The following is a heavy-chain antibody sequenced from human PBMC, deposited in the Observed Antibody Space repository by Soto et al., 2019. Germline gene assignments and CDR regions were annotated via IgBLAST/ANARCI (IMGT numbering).Heavy chain of an antibody. D-gene: IGHD2-15*01. CDR3: ARGRVGFDY. Sequence: SETLSLTCAVYGGSFSGYYWSWIRQPPGKGLEWIGEINHSGSTNYNPSLKSRVTISVDTSKNQFSLKLSSVTAADTAVYYCARGRVGFDYWGQGPLVTVST. CDR2: INHSGST. CDR1: GGSFSGYY. J-gene: IGHJ4*02. V-gene: IGHV4-34*01.